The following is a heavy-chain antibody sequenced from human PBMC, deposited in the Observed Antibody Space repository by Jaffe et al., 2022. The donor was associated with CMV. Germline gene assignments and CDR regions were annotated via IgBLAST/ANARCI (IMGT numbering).Heavy chain of an antibody. J-gene: IGHJ4*02. CDR3: AREGYYDSSGYIPY. V-gene: IGHV4-34*01. Sequence: QVQLQQWGAGLLKPSETLSLTCAVYGGSFSGYYWSWIRQPPGKGLEWIGEINHSGSTNYNPSLKSRVTISVDTSKNQFSLKLSSVTAADTAVYYCAREGYYDSSGYIPYWGQGTLVTVSS. CDR1: GGSFSGYY. CDR2: INHSGST. D-gene: IGHD3-22*01.